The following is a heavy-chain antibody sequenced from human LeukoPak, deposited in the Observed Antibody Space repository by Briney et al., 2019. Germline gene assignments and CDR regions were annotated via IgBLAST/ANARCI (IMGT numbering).Heavy chain of an antibody. CDR1: GFTFDDYA. Sequence: GGSPRLSCAASGFTFDDYAMHWVRQAPGKGLEWVSGISWNSGSIGYADSVKGRFTISRDNAKNSLYLQMNSLRAEDTALYYCAKEASYGMDVWGQGTTVTVSS. CDR2: ISWNSGSI. V-gene: IGHV3-9*01. J-gene: IGHJ6*02. CDR3: AKEASYGMDV.